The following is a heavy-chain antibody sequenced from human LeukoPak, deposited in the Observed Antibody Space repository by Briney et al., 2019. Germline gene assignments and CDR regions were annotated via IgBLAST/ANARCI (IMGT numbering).Heavy chain of an antibody. V-gene: IGHV3-21*01. CDR3: ARGGLTATNDAFDI. D-gene: IGHD2-21*02. CDR1: GFALDDYG. J-gene: IGHJ3*02. Sequence: GGSLRLSCAASGFALDDYGMSWVRHAPGKGLEWVSSISSSSSYIYYADSVKGRFTISGDNANNSLFLQMNSLRGEDSAVYYCARGGLTATNDAFDIWGQGTMVTVSS. CDR2: ISSSSSYI.